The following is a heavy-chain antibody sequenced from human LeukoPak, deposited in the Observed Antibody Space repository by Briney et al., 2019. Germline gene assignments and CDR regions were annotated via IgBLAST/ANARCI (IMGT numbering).Heavy chain of an antibody. D-gene: IGHD6-19*01. CDR3: ARDSTDRQWDY. J-gene: IGHJ4*02. Sequence: GGSLRLSCSASGFTFSNDWMIWVRQAGGKGLEWVASTNVDVSAKYYVDSVKGRFAISRDNAKNSLYLQMNSLRAEDTAVYYCARDSTDRQWDYWGQGTLVTVSS. V-gene: IGHV3-7*01. CDR2: TNVDVSAK. CDR1: GFTFSNDW.